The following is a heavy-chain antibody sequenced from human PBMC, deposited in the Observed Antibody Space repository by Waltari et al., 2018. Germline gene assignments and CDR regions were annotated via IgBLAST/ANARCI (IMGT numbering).Heavy chain of an antibody. CDR2: INHSGST. CDR1: GGSFSGYY. CDR3: ARGRRIAAAGTFDY. D-gene: IGHD6-13*01. J-gene: IGHJ4*02. Sequence: QVQLQQWGAGLLKPSETLSLTCAVYGGSFSGYYWSWIRQPPGKGLDGIGEINHSGSTNYNPSLKSRVTISVDTSKNQFSLKLSSVTAADTAVYYCARGRRIAAAGTFDYWGQGTLVTVSS. V-gene: IGHV4-34*01.